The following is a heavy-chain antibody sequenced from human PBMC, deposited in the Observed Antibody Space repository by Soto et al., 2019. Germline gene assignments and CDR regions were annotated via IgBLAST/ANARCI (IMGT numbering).Heavy chain of an antibody. CDR3: ARHRAMIVAGPFDY. J-gene: IGHJ4*02. CDR1: GGSISSSSYY. V-gene: IGHV4-39*01. Sequence: SETLSLTCTVSGGSISSSSYYWGWIRQPPGKGLEWIGSIYYSGSTYYNPSLKSRVTISVDTSKNQFSLKLSSVTAADTAVYYCARHRAMIVAGPFDYWGQGTLVTVSS. CDR2: IYYSGST. D-gene: IGHD3-22*01.